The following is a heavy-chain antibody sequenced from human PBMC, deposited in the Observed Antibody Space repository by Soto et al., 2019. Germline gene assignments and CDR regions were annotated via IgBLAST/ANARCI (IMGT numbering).Heavy chain of an antibody. CDR2: ISDSGGRT. Sequence: GGPLRLPCAASGFTFRDFGMSWISQAPGKGLEWVSGISDSGGRTHYADSVKGRFTISRDNPKNTVYLEMNSLRAEDTALYYCAKDDDFWSGYQSWGQGTLVTVSS. V-gene: IGHV3-23*01. CDR1: GFTFRDFG. CDR3: AKDDDFWSGYQS. D-gene: IGHD3-3*01. J-gene: IGHJ5*02.